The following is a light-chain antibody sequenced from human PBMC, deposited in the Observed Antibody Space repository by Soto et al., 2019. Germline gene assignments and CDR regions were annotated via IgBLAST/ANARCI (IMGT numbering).Light chain of an antibody. J-gene: IGKJ3*01. CDR2: AAS. V-gene: IGKV1-39*01. CDR1: QSISRY. CDR3: QQSYSTLT. Sequence: DIQLTQTPSSLSASVGDRVTITCRASQSISRYLNWYKQKPGKAPKLLIYAASSLQSRVPSRFSVSGSGTDFTLTISSLQPEDFGTYYWQQSYSTLTFGLGTKVDIK.